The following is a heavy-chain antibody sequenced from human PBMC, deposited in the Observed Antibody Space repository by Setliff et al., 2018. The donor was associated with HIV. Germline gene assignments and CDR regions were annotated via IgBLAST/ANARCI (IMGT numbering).Heavy chain of an antibody. CDR1: GYTFSGYY. CDR2: INPNSGAT. J-gene: IGHJ4*02. Sequence: ASVKVSCKASGYTFSGYYLHWVRRAPGQGLEWMGWINPNSGATNYAQGFQGRVTITRDTSISTAYMDLSSLTSDGTAVYYCALGSIVSTGRWDHLGRGTTVTVSS. D-gene: IGHD1-26*01. CDR3: ALGSIVSTGRWDH. V-gene: IGHV1-2*02.